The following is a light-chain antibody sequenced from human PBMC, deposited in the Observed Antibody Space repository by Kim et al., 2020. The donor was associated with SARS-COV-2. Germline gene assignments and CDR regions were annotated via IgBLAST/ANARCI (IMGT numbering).Light chain of an antibody. CDR3: QQYNNYPWT. Sequence: GDRVTITCRASQDIISSLVWYQQKPGKAPKLLIYDASSLERGVPSRFSGSGSGTEFTLTISSLQPDDFATYYCQQYNNYPWTFGQGTKVDIK. CDR2: DAS. V-gene: IGKV1-5*01. J-gene: IGKJ1*01. CDR1: QDIISS.